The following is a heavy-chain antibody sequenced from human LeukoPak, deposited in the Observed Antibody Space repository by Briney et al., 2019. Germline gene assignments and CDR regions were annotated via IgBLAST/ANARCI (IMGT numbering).Heavy chain of an antibody. V-gene: IGHV4-59*01. CDR3: ATVSTAARRSYFDY. J-gene: IGHJ4*02. Sequence: SETLSFTCTVSGGSISSYYWSWIRQPPGKGLEWIGYIYYSGSTNYNPSLKSRVTISVDTSKNQFSLKLSSVTAADTAVYYCATVSTAARRSYFDYWGQGTLVTVSS. D-gene: IGHD6-6*01. CDR2: IYYSGST. CDR1: GGSISSYY.